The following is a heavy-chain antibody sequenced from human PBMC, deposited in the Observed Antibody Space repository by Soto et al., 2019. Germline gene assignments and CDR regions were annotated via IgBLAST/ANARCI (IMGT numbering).Heavy chain of an antibody. J-gene: IGHJ4*02. D-gene: IGHD3-9*01. CDR1: GYTFTGYY. CDR2: INPNSGGT. V-gene: IGHV1-2*02. Sequence: ASVKVSCKASGYTFTGYYMHWVRQAPGQGLEWMGWINPNSGGTNYAQKFQGRVTMTRDTSISTAYMELSRLRSDDTAVYYCAREEGHFDWLLYRGPISSYFDYWGQGTLVTVS. CDR3: AREEGHFDWLLYRGPISSYFDY.